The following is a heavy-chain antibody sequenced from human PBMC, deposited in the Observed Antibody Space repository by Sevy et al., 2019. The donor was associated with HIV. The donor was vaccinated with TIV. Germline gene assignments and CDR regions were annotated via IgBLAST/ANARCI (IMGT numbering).Heavy chain of an antibody. V-gene: IGHV3-30-3*01. CDR2: ISYDGSNK. CDR1: GFTFSSYA. Sequence: GGSLRLSCAGSGFTFSSYAMHWVRQAPGKGLEWVAVISYDGSNKYYADSVKGRFTISRDNSKNTLYLQMSSLRAEDTAVYYCARDPGYDFWSGRSWFDPWGQGTLVTVSS. D-gene: IGHD3-3*01. CDR3: ARDPGYDFWSGRSWFDP. J-gene: IGHJ5*02.